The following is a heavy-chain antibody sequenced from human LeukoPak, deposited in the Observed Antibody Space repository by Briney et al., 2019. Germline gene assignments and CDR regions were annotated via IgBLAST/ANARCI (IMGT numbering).Heavy chain of an antibody. CDR3: ANEGITSYGSGSSTLPLDY. Sequence: GGSLRLSCAASGFTFSSYWMHWVRQAPGKGLVWVSRIKTDGSSTSYADSVKGRFTISRDNAKNTLYLQMNSLRAEDTAVYYCANEGITSYGSGSSTLPLDYWGQGTLVTVSS. D-gene: IGHD3-10*01. V-gene: IGHV3-74*01. CDR2: IKTDGSST. J-gene: IGHJ4*02. CDR1: GFTFSSYW.